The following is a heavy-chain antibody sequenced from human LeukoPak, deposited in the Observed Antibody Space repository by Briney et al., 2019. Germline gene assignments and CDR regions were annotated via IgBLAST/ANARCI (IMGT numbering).Heavy chain of an antibody. CDR2: INHSGST. D-gene: IGHD6-19*01. Sequence: SETLSLTCAVYGGSFSGYYCSWIRQPPGKGLGWIGEINHSGSTNYNPSLKSRVTISVDTSKNQFSLKLSSVTAADTAVYYCARGWNSGWYFGYWGQGTLVTVSS. J-gene: IGHJ4*02. CDR3: ARGWNSGWYFGY. V-gene: IGHV4-34*01. CDR1: GGSFSGYY.